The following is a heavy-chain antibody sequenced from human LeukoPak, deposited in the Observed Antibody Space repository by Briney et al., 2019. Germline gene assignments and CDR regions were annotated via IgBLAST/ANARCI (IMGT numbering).Heavy chain of an antibody. CDR2: IYDSGST. CDR1: GGSISSFH. CDR3: AQCSGDSRGASDY. D-gene: IGHD6-19*01. Sequence: PSETLSLTCTVSGGSISSFHWSWIRQPPGKGLEHIGNIYDSGSTYYNPSLKSRVTISVDTSKNQFSLKLSSVTAADTAVYYCAQCSGDSRGASDYWGQGTLVTVSS. V-gene: IGHV4-59*01. J-gene: IGHJ4*02.